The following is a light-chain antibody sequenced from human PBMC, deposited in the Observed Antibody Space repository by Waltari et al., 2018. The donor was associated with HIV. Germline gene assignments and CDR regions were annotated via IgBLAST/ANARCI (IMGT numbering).Light chain of an antibody. J-gene: IGLJ3*02. Sequence: QAGLTQPPSVSKDLRQTATLPRTGNINNVGDQGAAWLQQHQGHPPKLLSSRNNNRPSGISERFSASRSGNTASLTITGLQPEDEADYYCSAWDSSLSAWVFGGGTKLTVL. CDR1: INNVGDQG. CDR3: SAWDSSLSAWV. V-gene: IGLV10-54*01. CDR2: RNN.